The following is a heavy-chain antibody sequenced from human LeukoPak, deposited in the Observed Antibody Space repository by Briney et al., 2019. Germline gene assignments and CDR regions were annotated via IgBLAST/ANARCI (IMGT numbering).Heavy chain of an antibody. CDR2: ISYDGSNK. V-gene: IGHV3-30*18. CDR3: AKYSYCSSTSCLDVVSVYYFDY. D-gene: IGHD2-2*01. J-gene: IGHJ4*02. CDR1: GFTFSSYG. Sequence: GRSLRLSCAASGFTFSSYGMHWVRQAPGKGLEWVAVISYDGSNKYYADSVKGRFTISRDNSKNTLYLQMNSLRAEDTAVYYCAKYSYCSSTSCLDVVSVYYFDYWGQGTLVTVSS.